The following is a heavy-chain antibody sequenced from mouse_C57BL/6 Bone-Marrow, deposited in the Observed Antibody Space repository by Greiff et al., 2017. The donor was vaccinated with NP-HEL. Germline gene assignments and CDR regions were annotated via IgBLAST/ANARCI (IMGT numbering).Heavy chain of an antibody. D-gene: IGHD2-14*01. CDR3: ARKEAYDRKGGYFDG. V-gene: IGHV1-63*01. CDR1: GYTFTNYW. J-gene: IGHJ1*03. CDR2: IYPGGGYT. Sequence: VQLQQSGAELVRPGPSVKMSCKASGYTFTNYWIGWAKQRPGHGLEWIGDIYPGGGYTNYNEKFKGKATLTADKSSSTAYMQFSSLTSEDSAIYYCARKEAYDRKGGYFDGWGTGTTVTVSS.